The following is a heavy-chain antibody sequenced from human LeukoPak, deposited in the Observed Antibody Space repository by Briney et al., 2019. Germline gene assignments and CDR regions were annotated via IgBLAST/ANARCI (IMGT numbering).Heavy chain of an antibody. CDR3: ARVVRYSSGPLTDLFLYSFDY. CDR2: INASHGNT. Sequence: ASVKVSCKASGYTFTNYAMHWVRHAPGQRLEWMGWINASHGNTKYSQEFQARVTITRDTSATTAYMELSSLSSEDTAVYYCARVVRYSSGPLTDLFLYSFDYWGQGTLVTVSS. CDR1: GYTFTNYA. V-gene: IGHV1-3*03. D-gene: IGHD6-19*01. J-gene: IGHJ4*02.